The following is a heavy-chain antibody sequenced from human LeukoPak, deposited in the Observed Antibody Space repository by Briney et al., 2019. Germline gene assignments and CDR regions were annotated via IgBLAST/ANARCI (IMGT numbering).Heavy chain of an antibody. CDR2: IYSGGST. CDR3: ASPFLEWLLSDAFDI. D-gene: IGHD3-3*01. CDR1: GFTVSSNY. Sequence: GGSLRLTCAASGFTVSSNYMSWVRQAPGKGLEWISVIYSGGSTYYADSVKGRFTISRDNSKNTLYLQMNSLRAEDTAVYYCASPFLEWLLSDAFDIWGQGTMVTVSS. J-gene: IGHJ3*02. V-gene: IGHV3-66*02.